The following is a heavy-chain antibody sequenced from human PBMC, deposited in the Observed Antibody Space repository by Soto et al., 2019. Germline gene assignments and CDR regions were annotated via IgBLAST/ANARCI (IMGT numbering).Heavy chain of an antibody. V-gene: IGHV2-5*02. CDR1: GFSLSTNGVG. CDR2: IYWDDDK. Sequence: QITLKESGPTLVKPTQTLTLTCTFSGFSLSTNGVGVSWIRQPPGKALEWLALIYWDDDKPYSPSLRSRLTISEDTSKIPVVLTLTYIDPVVTATYDCAIHLIAWGAAFDIWGQGTMVTLSS. J-gene: IGHJ3*02. CDR3: AIHLIAWGAAFDI. D-gene: IGHD7-27*01.